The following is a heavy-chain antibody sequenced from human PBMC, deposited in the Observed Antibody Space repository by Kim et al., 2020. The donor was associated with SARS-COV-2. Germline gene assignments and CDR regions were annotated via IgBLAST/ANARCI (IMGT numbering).Heavy chain of an antibody. Sequence: SVKVSCKASGGTFSSYAISWVRQAPGQGLEWMGGIIPIFGTANYAQKFQGRVTITADESTSTAYMELSSLRSEDTAVYYCHVDTAMVTYYYGMDVWGQGTTVTVSS. CDR2: IIPIFGTA. D-gene: IGHD5-18*01. J-gene: IGHJ6*02. CDR3: HVDTAMVTYYYGMDV. V-gene: IGHV1-69*13. CDR1: GGTFSSYA.